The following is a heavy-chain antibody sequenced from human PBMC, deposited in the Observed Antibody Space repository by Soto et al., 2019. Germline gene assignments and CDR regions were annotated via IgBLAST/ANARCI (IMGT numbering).Heavy chain of an antibody. D-gene: IGHD3-10*01. CDR2: ISAYNGNT. CDR1: GYTFTNYG. J-gene: IGHJ5*02. Sequence: ASVKVSCKASGYTFTNYGISWVRQAPGQGLEWMGWISAYNGNTKYAQKFQGRVTMTTDTTTSTAYMELRSLRSDDTAVYYCARGVGSGSYYNQYNWFDPWGQGTLVTVSS. V-gene: IGHV1-18*01. CDR3: ARGVGSGSYYNQYNWFDP.